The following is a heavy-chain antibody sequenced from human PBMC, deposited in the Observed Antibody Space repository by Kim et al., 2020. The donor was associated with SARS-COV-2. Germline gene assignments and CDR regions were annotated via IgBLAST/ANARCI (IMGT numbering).Heavy chain of an antibody. Sequence: SETLSLTCTVSGGSISSSSYYWGWILQPPGKGLEWIGSIYYSGSTYYNPSLKSRVTISVDTSKNQFSLKLSSVTAADTAVYYCARQGYYDSSGYLLWDWFDPWGQGTLVTVSS. D-gene: IGHD3-22*01. V-gene: IGHV4-39*01. CDR1: GGSISSSSYY. CDR3: ARQGYYDSSGYLLWDWFDP. CDR2: IYYSGST. J-gene: IGHJ5*02.